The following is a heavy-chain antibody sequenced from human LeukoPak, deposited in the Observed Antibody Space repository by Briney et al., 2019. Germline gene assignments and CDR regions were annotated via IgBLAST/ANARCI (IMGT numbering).Heavy chain of an antibody. Sequence: SETLSLTCTVSGGSISSYYWSWIRQPPGKGLEWIGYIYYSGSTNYNPSLKSRVTISVDASKNQFSLKLSSVTAADTAVYYCARSELLWFGGVNSGFDYWGQGTLVTVSS. CDR2: IYYSGST. CDR3: ARSELLWFGGVNSGFDY. D-gene: IGHD3-10*01. V-gene: IGHV4-59*01. J-gene: IGHJ4*02. CDR1: GGSISSYY.